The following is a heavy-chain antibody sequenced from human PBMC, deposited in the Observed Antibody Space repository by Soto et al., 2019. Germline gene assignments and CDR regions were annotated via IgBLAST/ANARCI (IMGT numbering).Heavy chain of an antibody. CDR1: GFTFSSYA. V-gene: IGHV3-23*01. Sequence: EVQLLESGGGLVQPGGSLRLSCAASGFTFSSYAMSWVRQAPGKGLEWVSAISGSGGSTYYADSVKGRFTISRDNSKNTLYLQMTSLRADDTAVYYCAKVSGGYSSSRNNYYYYYGMDVWGQGTTVTVSS. CDR2: ISGSGGST. J-gene: IGHJ6*02. D-gene: IGHD6-13*01. CDR3: AKVSGGYSSSRNNYYYYYGMDV.